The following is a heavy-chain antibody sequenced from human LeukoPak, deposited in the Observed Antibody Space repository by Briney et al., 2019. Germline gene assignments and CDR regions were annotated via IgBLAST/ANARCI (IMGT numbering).Heavy chain of an antibody. CDR3: ARRGPTGSGGFLDH. CDR1: GGSISSSSYY. J-gene: IGHJ4*02. Sequence: SETLSLTRTVSGGSISSSSYYWGWIRQPPGKGLEWIGSIYYSGSTYYNPSLKSRVTISVDTSKNQFSLKLTSVTATDTAVYYCARRGPTGSGGFLDHWGQGILVTVSS. D-gene: IGHD2-8*02. V-gene: IGHV4-39*01. CDR2: IYYSGST.